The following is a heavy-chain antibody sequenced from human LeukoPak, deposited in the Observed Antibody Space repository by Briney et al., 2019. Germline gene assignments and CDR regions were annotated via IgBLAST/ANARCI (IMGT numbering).Heavy chain of an antibody. D-gene: IGHD3-22*01. V-gene: IGHV3-21*01. CDR3: AADYYDSSGYYPEADAFDI. CDR2: ISSSSSYI. J-gene: IGHJ3*02. CDR1: GFTFSSYS. Sequence: GGSLRLSCAASGFTFSSYSMNWVRQAPGKGLEWVSSISSSSSYIYYADSVKGRFTISRDNSKNTLYLQMNSLRAEDTAVYYCAADYYDSSGYYPEADAFDIWGQGTMVTVSS.